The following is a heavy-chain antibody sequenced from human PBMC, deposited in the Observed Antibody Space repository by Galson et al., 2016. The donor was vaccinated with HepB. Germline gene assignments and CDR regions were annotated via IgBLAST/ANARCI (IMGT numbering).Heavy chain of an antibody. CDR2: VSYSGSNE. D-gene: IGHD3-10*01. Sequence: SLRLSCAASGFVFNEYTMHWVRRAPGKGLEWVALVSYSGSNEYYGDSVKGRMTSSRDNSKSTLYLHINNPRAEDTAVYYCARGSGYPISGSHDYWGQGTLVTVSS. CDR3: ARGSGYPISGSHDY. V-gene: IGHV3-30*04. CDR1: GFVFNEYT. J-gene: IGHJ4*02.